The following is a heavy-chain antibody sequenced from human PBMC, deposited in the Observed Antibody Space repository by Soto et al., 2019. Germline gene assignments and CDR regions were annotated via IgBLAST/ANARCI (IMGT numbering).Heavy chain of an antibody. CDR1: GFSLSATGVS. V-gene: IGHV2-5*02. CDR3: AHKSGAARGLKSPFDL. Sequence: QITLKESGPTLVKPTQTLTLTCTFSGFSLSATGVSVGWIRQPPGKALEWLALIYWDDDKRYRPSLKSRLTMTKDSSRNQVVLTMTNLHPVDTATYYCAHKSGAARGLKSPFDLWGQGTMVTVSS. D-gene: IGHD1-26*01. CDR2: IYWDDDK. J-gene: IGHJ3*01.